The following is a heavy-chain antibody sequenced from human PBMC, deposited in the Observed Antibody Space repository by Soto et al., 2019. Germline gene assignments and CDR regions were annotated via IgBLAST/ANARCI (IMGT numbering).Heavy chain of an antibody. J-gene: IGHJ6*02. CDR2: INPNSGGT. Sequence: GASVKVSCKASGYTSTGYYMHWVRQAPGQGLEWMGWINPNSGGTNYAQKFQGWVTMTRDTSISTAYMELSRLRSDDTAVYYCARAGYSSGGPNYYYYGMDVWGQGTTVTVS. D-gene: IGHD6-19*01. CDR3: ARAGYSSGGPNYYYYGMDV. CDR1: GYTSTGYY. V-gene: IGHV1-2*04.